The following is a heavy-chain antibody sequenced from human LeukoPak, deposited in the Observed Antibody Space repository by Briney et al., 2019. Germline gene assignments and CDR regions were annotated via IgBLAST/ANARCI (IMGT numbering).Heavy chain of an antibody. J-gene: IGHJ4*02. D-gene: IGHD3-3*02. CDR2: ISGSGDST. CDR3: AKHGIEGFDSFYFDY. Sequence: GGSLRLSCAASGFTFSSYAMSWVRQAPGKGLEWVSTISGSGDSTYYADFVKGWFTISRDNSKKTLYLQMNGLRAEDTAVYYCAKHGIEGFDSFYFDYWGQGTLVTVSS. CDR1: GFTFSSYA. V-gene: IGHV3-23*01.